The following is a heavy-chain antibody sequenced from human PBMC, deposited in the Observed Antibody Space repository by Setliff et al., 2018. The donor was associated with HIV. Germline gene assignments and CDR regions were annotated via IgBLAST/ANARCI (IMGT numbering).Heavy chain of an antibody. CDR1: GFTFSIYS. CDR3: VKEGYSSVSGAYMDV. D-gene: IGHD6-19*01. J-gene: IGHJ6*04. Sequence: GGSLRLSCAASGFTFSIYSMNWVRQAPGKGLEWVSYIRSNSGAMYYADSVKGRFTISRDNAKDSLYLQMNSLRAEDTALYYCVKEGYSSVSGAYMDVWGKGTTVTVSS. CDR2: IRSNSGAM. V-gene: IGHV3-48*01.